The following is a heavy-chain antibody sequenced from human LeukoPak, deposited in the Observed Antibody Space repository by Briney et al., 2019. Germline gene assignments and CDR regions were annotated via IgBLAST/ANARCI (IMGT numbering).Heavy chain of an antibody. V-gene: IGHV4-31*03. J-gene: IGHJ5*02. Sequence: PSQTLSLTCTVSGVSISSGGYYWSWIRQHPGKGLEWIGYIYYSGSTYYNPSLKSRVTISVDTSKNQFSLKLSSVTAADTAVYYCARTRLLTNWFDPWGQGTLVTVSS. D-gene: IGHD1-26*01. CDR3: ARTRLLTNWFDP. CDR1: GVSISSGGYY. CDR2: IYYSGST.